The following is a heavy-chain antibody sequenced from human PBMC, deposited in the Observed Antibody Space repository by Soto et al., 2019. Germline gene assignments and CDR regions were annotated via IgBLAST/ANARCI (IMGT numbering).Heavy chain of an antibody. CDR1: GGSISSGGYY. V-gene: IGHV4-31*03. CDR2: IYYSGST. D-gene: IGHD5-12*01. J-gene: IGHJ4*02. Sequence: PSETLSLTCTVSGGSISSGGYYWSWIRQHPGKGLEWIGYIYYSGSTYYNPSLKSRVTISVDTSKNQFSLKLSSVTAADTAVYYCARDFGGYDLRDRYFDYWGQGTLVTVPQ. CDR3: ARDFGGYDLRDRYFDY.